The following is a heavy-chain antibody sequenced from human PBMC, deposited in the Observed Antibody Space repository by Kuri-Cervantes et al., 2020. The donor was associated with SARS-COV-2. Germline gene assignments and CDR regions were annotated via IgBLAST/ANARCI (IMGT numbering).Heavy chain of an antibody. CDR3: ARYDYSNYGMDV. J-gene: IGHJ6*02. CDR2: IYYSGST. V-gene: IGHV4-59*12. Sequence: SETLSLTCTVSGGSISSYYWSWIRQPPGKGLEWIGYIYYSGSTNYNPSLKSRVIITVDTTKNQFSLKLSSVTAADTAVYYCARYDYSNYGMDVWGQGTMVTGSS. CDR1: GGSISSYY. D-gene: IGHD4-11*01.